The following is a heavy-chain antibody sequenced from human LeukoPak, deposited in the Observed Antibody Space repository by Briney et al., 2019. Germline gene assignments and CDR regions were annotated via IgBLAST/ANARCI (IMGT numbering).Heavy chain of an antibody. D-gene: IGHD3-10*01. CDR3: ARISGPYYYGMDV. V-gene: IGHV4-39*01. CDR1: GGSITSSPYY. CDR2: FYFGGRT. Sequence: SETLSLTCTVSGGSITSSPYYCGWIRQPPGKGLEWIGIFYFGGRTYYNPSLKSQLTISVDTAKSQFSLKLTTVPAADTALYYCARISGPYYYGMDVWGQGTTVTVSS. J-gene: IGHJ6*02.